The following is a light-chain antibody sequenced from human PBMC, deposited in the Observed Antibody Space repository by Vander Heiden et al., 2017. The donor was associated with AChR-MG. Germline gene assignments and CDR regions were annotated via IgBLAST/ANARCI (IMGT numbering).Light chain of an antibody. V-gene: IGKV1-5*03. J-gene: IGKJ1*01. CDR2: KAS. CDR1: QYISAW. Sequence: DFQMTQSPSTLSASVGDRVTITCRASQYISAWLAWYQQKPGKAPKLLIYKASNLESGVPSRFSGSGFGTEFTLTISSLQPDDFATYYCQHYNSFSRTLGKGTKVEVK. CDR3: QHYNSFSRT.